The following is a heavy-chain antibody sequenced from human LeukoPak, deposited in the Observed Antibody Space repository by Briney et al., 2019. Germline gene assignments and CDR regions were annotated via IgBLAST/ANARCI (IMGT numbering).Heavy chain of an antibody. D-gene: IGHD2-21*01. CDR2: ISYDGSNK. Sequence: PGGSLRLSCAASGFTFSSYAMHWVRQAPGKGLEWVAVISYDGSNKYYADSVKGRFTISRDNSKNTLYLQMNSLRAEDTAVYYCSTNNCGGDCYHLPGDYWGQGTLVTVSS. CDR1: GFTFSSYA. J-gene: IGHJ4*02. V-gene: IGHV3-30-3*01. CDR3: STNNCGGDCYHLPGDY.